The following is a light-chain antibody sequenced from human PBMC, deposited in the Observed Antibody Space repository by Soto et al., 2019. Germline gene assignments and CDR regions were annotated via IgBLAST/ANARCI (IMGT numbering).Light chain of an antibody. CDR3: QQYYSYPRVT. J-gene: IGKJ4*01. CDR1: QSVSSK. CDR2: GAS. Sequence: EVVLTQSPGSLSLSPGERATLSCRASQSVSSKLAWYQQKPGQAPRLLIYGASTRATGIPARFSGSGSGTEFTLTISSLQSEDFATYYCQQYYSYPRVTFGGGTKVDIK. V-gene: IGKV3-15*01.